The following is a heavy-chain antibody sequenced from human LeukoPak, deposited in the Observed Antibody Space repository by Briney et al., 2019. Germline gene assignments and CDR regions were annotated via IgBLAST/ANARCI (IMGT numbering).Heavy chain of an antibody. V-gene: IGHV3-23*01. Sequence: GGSLRLSCAASGFTFSSSAMSWARLAARKGMEWVSSLSGSARSTYYADSVKGRFTISRDNSKNTLYLQMNSLRAEDTAVYYCATDLRTPSAWGQGTLVTVSS. CDR3: ATDLRTPSA. D-gene: IGHD1-14*01. CDR2: LSGSARST. J-gene: IGHJ5*02. CDR1: GFTFSSSA.